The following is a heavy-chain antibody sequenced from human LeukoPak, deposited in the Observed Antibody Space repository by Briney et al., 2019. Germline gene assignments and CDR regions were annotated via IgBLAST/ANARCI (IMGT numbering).Heavy chain of an antibody. D-gene: IGHD3-10*01. V-gene: IGHV3-66*01. J-gene: IGHJ4*02. Sequence: AGGSLRLSCAASGFTVRNNYMSWVRQAPGKGLEWGSVIYSGGSTYYADSVKGRFTISRDNSKNTLYLQMNSPRAEDTAVYFCATGERMVRGDGVDYWGQGTLVTVSS. CDR1: GFTVRNNY. CDR3: ATGERMVRGDGVDY. CDR2: IYSGGST.